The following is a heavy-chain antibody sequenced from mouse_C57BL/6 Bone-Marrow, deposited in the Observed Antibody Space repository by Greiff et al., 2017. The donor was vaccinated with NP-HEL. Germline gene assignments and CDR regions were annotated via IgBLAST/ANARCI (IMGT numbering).Heavy chain of an antibody. V-gene: IGHV5-9-1*02. J-gene: IGHJ1*03. CDR3: TRAPYGGYFDV. D-gene: IGHD2-10*02. Sequence: DVKLQESGEGLVKPGGSLKLSCAASGFTFSSYAMSWVRQTPEHRLEWVAYISSGGDYIYYADTVKGRFTISRDNARNTLYLQMSSLKSEDTAMYYCTRAPYGGYFDVWGTGTTVTVSS. CDR2: ISSGGDYI. CDR1: GFTFSSYA.